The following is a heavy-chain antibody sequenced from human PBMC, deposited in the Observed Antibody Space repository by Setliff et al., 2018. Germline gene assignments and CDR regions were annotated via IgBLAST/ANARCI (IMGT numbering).Heavy chain of an antibody. J-gene: IGHJ5*01. Sequence: SETLSLTCNVSGASISSGSHYWSWIRQSAGGKPTWIGHVYSTGSTNYNPSFESRVSISVDKSNNQFSLKMTSVTAADTAMYYCVRDRYGRNSDGSGVYNWFDSWGQGILVTV. CDR2: VYSTGST. V-gene: IGHV4-61*09. D-gene: IGHD2-15*01. CDR1: GASISSGSHY. CDR3: VRDRYGRNSDGSGVYNWFDS.